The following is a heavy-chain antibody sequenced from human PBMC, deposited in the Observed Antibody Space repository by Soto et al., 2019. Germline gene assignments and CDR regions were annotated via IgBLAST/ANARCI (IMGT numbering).Heavy chain of an antibody. CDR3: AKDVTSGSDHDSSGSYDS. CDR2: ISGRGGST. D-gene: IGHD3-22*01. Sequence: HPGGSLRLSCAASGFTFSTYAMGWVRQAPGKGLEFVSGISGRGGSTYYADSVKGRFTISRDNSKNTLYLQMNSLRAEDTAVYYCAKDVTSGSDHDSSGSYDSWGQGTLVTVSS. CDR1: GFTFSTYA. V-gene: IGHV3-23*01. J-gene: IGHJ4*02.